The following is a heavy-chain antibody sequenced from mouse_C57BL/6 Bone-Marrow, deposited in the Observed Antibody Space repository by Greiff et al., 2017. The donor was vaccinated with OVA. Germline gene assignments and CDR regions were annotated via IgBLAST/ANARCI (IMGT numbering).Heavy chain of an antibody. V-gene: IGHV1-26*01. CDR1: GYTFTDYY. Sequence: EVQLQQSGPELVKPGASVKISCKASGYTFTDYYMNWVKQSHGKSLEWIGDINPNNGGTSYNQKFKGKATLTVDKSSSTAYMELRSLTSEDSAVYYCARNYSKALYYFDYWGKGTTLTVSS. CDR3: ARNYSKALYYFDY. D-gene: IGHD2-5*01. J-gene: IGHJ2*01. CDR2: INPNNGGT.